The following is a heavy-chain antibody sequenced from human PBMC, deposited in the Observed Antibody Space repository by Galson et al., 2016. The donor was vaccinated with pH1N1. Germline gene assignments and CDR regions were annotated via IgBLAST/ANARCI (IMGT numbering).Heavy chain of an antibody. CDR2: IDPSSGST. CDR1: GHTLSRYY. Sequence: SCKASGHTLSRYYMHWLRQAPGQGLEWMGIIDPSSGSTTYAQKFQGRVTMTHDTATNTVYMELSSLRSDDTAVYYCARRYYFDYWGQGTLVAVSS. J-gene: IGHJ4*02. CDR3: ARRYYFDY. V-gene: IGHV1-46*03.